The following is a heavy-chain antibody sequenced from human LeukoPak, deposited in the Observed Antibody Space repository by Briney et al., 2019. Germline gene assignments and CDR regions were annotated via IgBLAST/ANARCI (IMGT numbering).Heavy chain of an antibody. D-gene: IGHD6-13*01. CDR2: IYYSGST. J-gene: IGHJ5*02. V-gene: IGHV4-59*11. CDR1: GGSISSHY. CDR3: ARGREQQLVRSGWFDP. Sequence: SETLSLTCTVSGGSISSHYWSWIRQPPGKGLEWIGYIYYSGSTNYNPSLKSRVTISVDTSKNQFSLKLSSVTAADTAVYYCARGREQQLVRSGWFDPWGQGTLVTVSS.